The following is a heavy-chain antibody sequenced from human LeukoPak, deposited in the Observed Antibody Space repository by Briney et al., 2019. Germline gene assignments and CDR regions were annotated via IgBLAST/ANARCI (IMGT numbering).Heavy chain of an antibody. J-gene: IGHJ4*02. CDR2: ISYNGTNE. CDR3: ARDRGGSGFYYFDY. D-gene: IGHD2-15*01. CDR1: GFTFSYYW. V-gene: IGHV3-30-3*01. Sequence: PGGSLRLSCAASGFTFSYYWMSWVRQAPGKGLEWVAGISYNGTNEFYSDSVKGRFTITRDNSKNTVFLQVDSLRAEDTGVYHCARDRGGSGFYYFDYWGQGTLVTVSS.